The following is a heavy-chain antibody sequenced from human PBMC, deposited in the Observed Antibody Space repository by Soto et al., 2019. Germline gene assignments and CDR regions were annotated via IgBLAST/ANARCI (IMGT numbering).Heavy chain of an antibody. CDR3: ASSPGSLAGDY. CDR1: SDSIISSTW. CDR2: IYHSGST. J-gene: IGHJ4*02. D-gene: IGHD2-15*01. V-gene: IGHV4-4*02. Sequence: PSETLSLTCAFSSDSIISSTWWSWVRQPPGRGLEWIGEIYHSGSTNYNPSLKSRVTFSVDKSKHQFSLNLSSVTAADTAVYYCASSPGSLAGDYWGQGTLVTVSS.